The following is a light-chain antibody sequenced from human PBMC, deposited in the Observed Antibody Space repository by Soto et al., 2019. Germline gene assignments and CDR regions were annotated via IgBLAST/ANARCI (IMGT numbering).Light chain of an antibody. J-gene: IGKJ2*01. Sequence: EVVMTQSPATVSVSPGERATLSCRASQSIGTELGWYQQKPGQAPRLLISNASTRATGVPARFTGSGSGTDFTLTISGLQSEDFAVYYCQQYDGWPLTFGRGTKLDIK. V-gene: IGKV3-15*01. CDR1: QSIGTE. CDR2: NAS. CDR3: QQYDGWPLT.